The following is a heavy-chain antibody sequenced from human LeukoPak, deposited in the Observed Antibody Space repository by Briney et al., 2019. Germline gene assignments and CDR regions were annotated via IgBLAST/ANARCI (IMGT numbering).Heavy chain of an antibody. CDR1: GYKFTGYY. D-gene: IGHD3-22*01. J-gene: IGHJ4*02. Sequence: ASVKVSCKASGYKFTGYYIHWVRQAPGQGLEWMGWINPNNGGTGFAQKFQGRVTMTRDTSISTAYMELSRLISDDTAMYDCARDIDYYDSRRFYYWGQGTLVTVSS. CDR2: INPNNGGT. CDR3: ARDIDYYDSRRFYY. V-gene: IGHV1-2*02.